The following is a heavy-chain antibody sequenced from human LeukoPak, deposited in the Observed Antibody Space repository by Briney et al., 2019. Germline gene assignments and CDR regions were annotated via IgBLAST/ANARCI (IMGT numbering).Heavy chain of an antibody. CDR2: IYYSGST. V-gene: IGHV4-59*12. CDR3: ARGAVATYYFDY. Sequence: PSETLSLTCTVSGGSISSYYWSWIRQPPGKGLEWIGYIYYSGSTNYNPSLKSRVTISVDTSKNQFSLKLSSVTAADTAVYYCARGAVATYYFDYWGQGTLVTVSS. CDR1: GGSISSYY. D-gene: IGHD5-12*01. J-gene: IGHJ4*02.